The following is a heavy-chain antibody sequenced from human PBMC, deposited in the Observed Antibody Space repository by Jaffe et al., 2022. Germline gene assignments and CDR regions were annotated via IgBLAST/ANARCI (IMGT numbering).Heavy chain of an antibody. CDR1: GFTFSSYE. CDR3: ARVGRMDIVANQRGAFDI. CDR2: ISSSGSTI. Sequence: EVQLVESGGGLVQPGGSLRLSCAASGFTFSSYEMNWVRQAPGKGLEWVSYISSSGSTIYYADSVKGRFTISRDNAKNSLYLQMNSLRAEDTAVYYCARVGRMDIVANQRGAFDIWGQGTMVTVSS. V-gene: IGHV3-48*03. J-gene: IGHJ3*02. D-gene: IGHD2-2*03.